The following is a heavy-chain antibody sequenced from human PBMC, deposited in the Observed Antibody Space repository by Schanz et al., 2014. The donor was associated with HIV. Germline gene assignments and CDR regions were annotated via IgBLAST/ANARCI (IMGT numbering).Heavy chain of an antibody. J-gene: IGHJ6*02. V-gene: IGHV1-2*02. Sequence: VQLVQSGAEVKEPGASVKVSCKASGYTFIDYYVHWVRQAPGQGLEWMGWINPNSGGTNYAQKFQGRVTIIADKSTRTAYMELSSLRFEDTAVYYCASHGEGITMIVVVNGGYYGMDVWGQGTLVTVS. CDR1: GYTFIDYY. D-gene: IGHD3-22*01. CDR2: INPNSGGT. CDR3: ASHGEGITMIVVVNGGYYGMDV.